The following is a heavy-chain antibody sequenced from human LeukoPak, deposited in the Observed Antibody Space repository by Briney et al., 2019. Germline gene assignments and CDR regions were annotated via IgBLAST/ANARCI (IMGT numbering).Heavy chain of an antibody. D-gene: IGHD6-13*01. Sequence: PSETLSHTCTVSGYSISSGYYWDSIRRPPGKGLEWIGSIYHSGSTYYNPSLKSRVTISVDTSKNQFSLKLSSVTAADTAVYYCARDIAAAGTVLVGYFDYWGQGTLVTVSS. CDR3: ARDIAAAGTVLVGYFDY. CDR2: IYHSGST. CDR1: GYSISSGYY. V-gene: IGHV4-38-2*02. J-gene: IGHJ4*02.